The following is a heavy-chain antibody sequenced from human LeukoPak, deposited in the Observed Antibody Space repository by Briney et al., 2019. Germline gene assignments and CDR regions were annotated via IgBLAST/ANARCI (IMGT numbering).Heavy chain of an antibody. CDR1: GFTFSRYW. CDR2: IKQDGSEK. Sequence: QPGGSLRLSCAASGFTFSRYWMSWVRQAPGKGLEWVANIKQDGSEKYYVDPVKGRFTISRDNAKNSLYLQMNSLRAEDTAVYYCARDAVEGIVVVPAAKPYHYYYYYMDVWGKGTTVTISS. CDR3: ARDAVEGIVVVPAAKPYHYYYYYMDV. V-gene: IGHV3-7*01. D-gene: IGHD2-2*01. J-gene: IGHJ6*03.